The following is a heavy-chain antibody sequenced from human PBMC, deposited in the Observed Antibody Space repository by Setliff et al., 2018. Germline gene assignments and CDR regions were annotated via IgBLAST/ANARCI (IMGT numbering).Heavy chain of an antibody. CDR1: GFTSTNYA. V-gene: IGHV1-3*01. Sequence: ASVKVSCKASGFTSTNYAIHWVRQAPGQRPECMGWIHAGNGDTKYSQKFQDRVTITRDTSASTVYMELSSLRSEDTAVYYCASAHYYSGYIEYFQYWGQGTLVTVSS. CDR3: ASAHYYSGYIEYFQY. J-gene: IGHJ1*01. CDR2: IHAGNGDT. D-gene: IGHD5-12*01.